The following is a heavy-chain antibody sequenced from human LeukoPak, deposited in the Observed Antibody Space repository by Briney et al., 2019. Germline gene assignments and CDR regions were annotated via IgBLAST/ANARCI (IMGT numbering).Heavy chain of an antibody. D-gene: IGHD3-22*01. J-gene: IGHJ4*02. Sequence: GGSLRLSCAASGFTVSSNYMSWVRQAPGKGLEWASVINSGGSTYYADSVKGRFTISRDNSKNTLYLQMNSLRAEDTAVYYCARDRSYYYDKYGGGYFDYWGQGTLVTVSS. V-gene: IGHV3-66*02. CDR1: GFTVSSNY. CDR3: ARDRSYYYDKYGGGYFDY. CDR2: INSGGST.